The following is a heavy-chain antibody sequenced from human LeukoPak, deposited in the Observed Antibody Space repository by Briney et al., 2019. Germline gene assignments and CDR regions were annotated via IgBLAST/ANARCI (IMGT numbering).Heavy chain of an antibody. D-gene: IGHD3-22*01. CDR3: ARNYYDSSGYYYAFDY. V-gene: IGHV3-21*01. Sequence: GGSLRLSCAASGFIFSSFRMNWVRQAPGKGLECVSSISSSGSLIYYADSMKGRFTVSRDNAKNSLFLQLNSLRAEDTAVYYCARNYYDSSGYYYAFDYWGQRTLVTVSS. J-gene: IGHJ4*02. CDR2: ISSSGSLI. CDR1: GFIFSSFR.